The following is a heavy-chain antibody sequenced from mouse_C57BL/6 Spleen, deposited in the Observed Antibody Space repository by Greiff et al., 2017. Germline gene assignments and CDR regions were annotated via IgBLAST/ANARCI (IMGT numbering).Heavy chain of an antibody. Sequence: QVQLQQSGPELVKPGASVKISCKASGYAFSSSWMNWVKQRPGKGLEWIGRIYPGDGDTNYNGKFKGKATLTADKSSSTAYMQLSSLTSEDSAVYFCARSLDDYDPWFAYWGQGTLVTVSA. CDR2: IYPGDGDT. CDR1: GYAFSSSW. CDR3: ARSLDDYDPWFAY. V-gene: IGHV1-82*01. D-gene: IGHD2-4*01. J-gene: IGHJ3*01.